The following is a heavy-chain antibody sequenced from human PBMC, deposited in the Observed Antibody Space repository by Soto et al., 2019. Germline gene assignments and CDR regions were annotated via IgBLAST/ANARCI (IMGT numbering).Heavy chain of an antibody. D-gene: IGHD3-10*01. CDR1: GGSISNYY. Sequence: PSETLSLTCTVSGGSISNYYWSWIRQPPGKGLEWIGTIYYSGSTYYNVSLSSRVTISVDTSKNQFSVKVTSVTAADTAVYYCARRPRSSGSNFYFDYWGQGTLVTVSS. CDR2: IYYSGST. CDR3: ARRPRSSGSNFYFDY. V-gene: IGHV4-59*08. J-gene: IGHJ4*02.